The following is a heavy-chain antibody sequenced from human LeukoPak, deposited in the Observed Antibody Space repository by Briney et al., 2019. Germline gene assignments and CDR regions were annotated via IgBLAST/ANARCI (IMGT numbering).Heavy chain of an antibody. Sequence: SETLSLTCAVYGGSFSGYYWSWIRQPPWKGLEWIGEINHSGSTNYNPSLKSRVTISVDTSKNQFSLKLSSVTAADTAVYYCARLGSWGFDYWGQGTLVTVSS. CDR3: ARLGSWGFDY. D-gene: IGHD3-16*01. CDR2: INHSGST. CDR1: GGSFSGYY. J-gene: IGHJ4*02. V-gene: IGHV4-34*01.